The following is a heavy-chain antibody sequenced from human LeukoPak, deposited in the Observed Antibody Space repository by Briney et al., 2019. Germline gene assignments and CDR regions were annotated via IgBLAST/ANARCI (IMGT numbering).Heavy chain of an antibody. V-gene: IGHV3-74*01. CDR2: VNSDGSGT. D-gene: IGHD1-26*01. CDR3: ARGIGSYGFDY. CDR1: GFTFSRYS. J-gene: IGHJ4*02. Sequence: GGSLRLSCAASGFTFSRYSMHWVRQAPGKGLVWVSHVNSDGSGTDYADSVKGRFTISRDNAKNSLYLQMNSLRAEDTALYYCARGIGSYGFDYWGQGTLVTVSS.